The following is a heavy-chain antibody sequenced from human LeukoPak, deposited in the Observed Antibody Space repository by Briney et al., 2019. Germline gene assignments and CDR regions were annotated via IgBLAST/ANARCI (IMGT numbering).Heavy chain of an antibody. CDR3: ARVPYDILTGYQDY. J-gene: IGHJ4*02. CDR2: ITSGSSYR. V-gene: IGHV3-21*01. Sequence: GGSLRLSCAASGFTFSSYEMNWVRQAPGKGLEWVSSITSGSSYRFYADSVKGRFTISRDNAKNSLYLQMNSLRAEDTAVYYCARVPYDILTGYQDYWGQGTLVTVSS. D-gene: IGHD3-9*01. CDR1: GFTFSSYE.